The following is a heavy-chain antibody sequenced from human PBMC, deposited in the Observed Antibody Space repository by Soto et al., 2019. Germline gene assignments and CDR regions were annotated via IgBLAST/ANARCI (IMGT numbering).Heavy chain of an antibody. V-gene: IGHV3-30-3*01. D-gene: IGHD1-7*01. Sequence: GGSLRLSCAASGFTFSSFAMHWVRQAPGKGLEWVAVISYDGSNKYYADSVQGRFTISRDNSKNTLYLQMNSLRAEDTAVYYCARDSGAKLELRPSHLFYWGQGTLVTVSS. CDR2: ISYDGSNK. CDR3: ARDSGAKLELRPSHLFY. CDR1: GFTFSSFA. J-gene: IGHJ4*02.